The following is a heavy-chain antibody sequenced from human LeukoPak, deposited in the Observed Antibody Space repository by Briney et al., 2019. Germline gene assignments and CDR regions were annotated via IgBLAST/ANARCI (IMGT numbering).Heavy chain of an antibody. CDR2: IYYSGST. CDR3: ARVCEEDSSGWYFYYYYYMDV. CDR1: GGSISSHY. J-gene: IGHJ6*03. D-gene: IGHD6-19*01. V-gene: IGHV4-59*11. Sequence: SETLSLTCAVSGGSISSHYWSWIRQPPGKGLEWIGYIYYSGSTNYNPSLKSRVTISVDTSKNQFSLKLSSVTAADTAVYYCARVCEEDSSGWYFYYYYYMDVWGKGTTVTVSS.